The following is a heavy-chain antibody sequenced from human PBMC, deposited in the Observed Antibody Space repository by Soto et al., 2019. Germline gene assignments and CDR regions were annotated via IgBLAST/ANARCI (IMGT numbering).Heavy chain of an antibody. D-gene: IGHD1-1*01. J-gene: IGHJ5*02. V-gene: IGHV4-4*02. CDR2: IYHSGST. CDR1: GGSISSSNW. Sequence: SETLSLTCAVSGGSISSSNWWSWVRQPPGKGLEWIGEIYHSGSTNYNPSLKSRVTISVDKSKNQFSLKLSSVTAADTAVYYCASGICLRPFQRWFDPWGQGTLVTVPS. CDR3: ASGICLRPFQRWFDP.